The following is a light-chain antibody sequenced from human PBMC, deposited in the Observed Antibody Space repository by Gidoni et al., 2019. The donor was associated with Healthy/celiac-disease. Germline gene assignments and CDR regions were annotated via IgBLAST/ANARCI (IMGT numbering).Light chain of an antibody. CDR1: QSISSW. V-gene: IGKV1-5*03. CDR2: KAS. Sequence: DIQMTQSPSTLSASVRDRVTITCRASQSISSWLAWYQHKPGKAPKLLIYKASSLESGVPSRFSGSGSGTEFTLTISSLQPDDFATYYCQQYNSYPWTFGQGTKVEIK. CDR3: QQYNSYPWT. J-gene: IGKJ1*01.